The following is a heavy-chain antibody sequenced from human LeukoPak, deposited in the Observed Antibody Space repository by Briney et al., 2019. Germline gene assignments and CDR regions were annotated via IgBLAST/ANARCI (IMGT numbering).Heavy chain of an antibody. CDR2: INHSGST. J-gene: IGHJ5*02. CDR1: GGSFSGYY. Sequence: PSETLSLTCAVYGGSFSGYYWSWIRQPPGKGLEWIGEINHSGSTNYNPSLKSRVTISVATSKNKSSLKLSSVTAADTAVYYCERGRRGSSWSLLRKAIYNWFDPWGQGTLVTVSS. V-gene: IGHV4-34*01. D-gene: IGHD6-13*01. CDR3: ERGRRGSSWSLLRKAIYNWFDP.